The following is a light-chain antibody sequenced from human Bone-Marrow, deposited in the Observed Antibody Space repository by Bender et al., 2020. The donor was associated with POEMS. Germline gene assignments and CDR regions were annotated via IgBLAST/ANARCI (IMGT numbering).Light chain of an antibody. J-gene: IGLJ1*01. V-gene: IGLV3-21*02. Sequence: SYVLTQPPSVSVAPGQTASLTCGGSHIGSKSVHWYRQKPGQAPVLVVYDDNNRPSGVPERFSGSNSGNTATLTISGTQAMDEADYYCQSADFGASQGVFGTGTKVTVL. CDR1: HIGSKS. CDR3: QSADFGASQGV. CDR2: DDN.